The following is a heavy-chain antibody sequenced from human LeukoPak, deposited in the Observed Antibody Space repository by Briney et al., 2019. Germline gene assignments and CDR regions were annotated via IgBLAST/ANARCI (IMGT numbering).Heavy chain of an antibody. CDR2: ISSSGST. V-gene: IGHV4-61*02. CDR1: SGSISSGSHY. CDR3: ARGGPMIARGAFDI. Sequence: SETLSLTCKVSSGSISSGSHYWSWIRQPAGKGLEWIGRISSSGSTIYNPSLKSRVTISVDKSKNQFSLKLSSVTAADTAVYYCARGGPMIARGAFDIWGQGTMVTVSS. D-gene: IGHD3-22*01. J-gene: IGHJ3*02.